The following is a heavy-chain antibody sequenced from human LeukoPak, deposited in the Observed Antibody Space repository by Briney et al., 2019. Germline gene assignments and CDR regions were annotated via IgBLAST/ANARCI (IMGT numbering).Heavy chain of an antibody. J-gene: IGHJ5*02. D-gene: IGHD3-22*01. CDR1: GYTFINYY. Sequence: ASVKVSCKASGYTFINYYMHWVRQAPGQGLEWMGWISAYNGNTNYAQKLQGRVTMTTDTSTSTAYMELGSLRSDDTAVYYCARVRFVYYDSSGPLGGWFDPWGQGTLVTVSS. CDR3: ARVRFVYYDSSGPLGGWFDP. CDR2: ISAYNGNT. V-gene: IGHV1-18*04.